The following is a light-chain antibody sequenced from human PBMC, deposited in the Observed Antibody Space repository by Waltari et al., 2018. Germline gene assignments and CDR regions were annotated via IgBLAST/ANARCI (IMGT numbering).Light chain of an antibody. CDR3: QQYGSWPLT. CDR1: QSLSNY. Sequence: TVMTQSPATLSVSPGQRATPSCRASQSLSNYLAWYQQKPGQAPRLLIYDASTRATGIPARFSGSGSGTEFTLAISSLQSEDIAVYYCQQYGSWPLTFGGGTKVEFK. CDR2: DAS. V-gene: IGKV3-15*01. J-gene: IGKJ4*01.